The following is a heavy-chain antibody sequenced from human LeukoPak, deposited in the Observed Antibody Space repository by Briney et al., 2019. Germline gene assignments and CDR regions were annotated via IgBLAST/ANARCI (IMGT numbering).Heavy chain of an antibody. CDR1: GFTFSSYA. D-gene: IGHD3-22*01. J-gene: IGHJ5*02. CDR3: AKGDNYYDSSGYRT. Sequence: GGSLRLSCAASGFTFSSYAMHWVRQAPGKGLEWVAVISYDGSNKYYADSVKGRFTISRDNSKNTLYLQMNSLRAEDTAVYYCAKGDNYYDSSGYRTWGQGTLVTVSS. CDR2: ISYDGSNK. V-gene: IGHV3-30-3*01.